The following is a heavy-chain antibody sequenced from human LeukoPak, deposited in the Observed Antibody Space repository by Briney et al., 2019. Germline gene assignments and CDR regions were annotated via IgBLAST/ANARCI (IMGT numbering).Heavy chain of an antibody. Sequence: ASVKVSCKASGYTFTSYDINWVRQATGQGLEWMGWMNPNSGNTGYAQKFQGRVTMTRNASISTAYMELSSLRSEDTAVYYCARGGWVGGSYYFCAFDIWGQGTMVTVSS. V-gene: IGHV1-8*01. D-gene: IGHD1-26*01. CDR1: GYTFTSYD. CDR2: MNPNSGNT. CDR3: ARGGWVGGSYYFCAFDI. J-gene: IGHJ3*02.